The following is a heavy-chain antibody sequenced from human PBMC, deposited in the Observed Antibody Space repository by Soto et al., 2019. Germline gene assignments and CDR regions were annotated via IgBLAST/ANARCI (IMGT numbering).Heavy chain of an antibody. D-gene: IGHD1-1*01. J-gene: IGHJ4*02. CDR2: IYHSGST. Sequence: QVQLQESGPGLVKPSGTLSLTCAVSGASISNLNWWSWVRQPPGKGLEWIGKIYHSGSTNYNPSLMSGVRISVDKSMNQCSLNLRSVAAADTAVYYCAKNSGTGWLVDWGQGTLVTVS. CDR1: GASISNLNW. V-gene: IGHV4-4*02. CDR3: AKNSGTGWLVD.